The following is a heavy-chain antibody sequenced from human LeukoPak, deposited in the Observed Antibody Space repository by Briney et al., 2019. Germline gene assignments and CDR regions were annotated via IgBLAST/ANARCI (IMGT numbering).Heavy chain of an antibody. V-gene: IGHV3-7*01. Sequence: PGGSLRLSCAASGFTFSSYWMSWVRQAPGKGLEWVANIKQDGSEKYYVDSVKGRFTISRDNAKNSLYLQMNSLRAEDTAVYYCARQPYSSSWYVGDYWGQGTLVTVSS. CDR1: GFTFSSYW. J-gene: IGHJ4*02. CDR2: IKQDGSEK. D-gene: IGHD6-13*01. CDR3: ARQPYSSSWYVGDY.